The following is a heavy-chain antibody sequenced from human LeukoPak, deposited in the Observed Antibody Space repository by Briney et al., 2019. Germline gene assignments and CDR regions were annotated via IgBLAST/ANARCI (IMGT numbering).Heavy chain of an antibody. Sequence: ASVKVSCKASGYTFTSYGISWVRQAPGQGLEWMGWISAYNGNTNYAQKLQGRVTMTTDTSTSTAYMELRSLRSDDTAVYYCARAWSQSDSFNPSYYYYYYMDVWGKGTTVNVSS. CDR1: GYTFTSYG. V-gene: IGHV1-18*01. J-gene: IGHJ6*03. CDR2: ISAYNGNT. D-gene: IGHD2-15*01. CDR3: ARAWSQSDSFNPSYYYYYYMDV.